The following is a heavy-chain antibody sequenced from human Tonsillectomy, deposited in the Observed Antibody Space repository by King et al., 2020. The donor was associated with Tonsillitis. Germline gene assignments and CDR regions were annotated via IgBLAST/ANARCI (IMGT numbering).Heavy chain of an antibody. J-gene: IGHJ4*02. Sequence: VQLVESGGGLVKPGGSLRLSCAASGFTFSSYSMNWVRQAPGKGLEWVSSISSSSSYIYYADSVQGRFTISRDNAKNSLYLQMNSLRAEDTAVYYCARDACSGGSCYKRYYFDYWGQGTLVTVSS. CDR2: ISSSSSYI. D-gene: IGHD2-15*01. V-gene: IGHV3-21*01. CDR1: GFTFSSYS. CDR3: ARDACSGGSCYKRYYFDY.